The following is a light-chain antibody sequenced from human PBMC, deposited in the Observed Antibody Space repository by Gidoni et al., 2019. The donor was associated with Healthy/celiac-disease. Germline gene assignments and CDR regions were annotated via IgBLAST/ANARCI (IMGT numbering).Light chain of an antibody. CDR3: QQSYSTVT. CDR2: AAS. CDR1: QSISSY. J-gene: IGKJ4*01. Sequence: DIQMTQSPSSLSASVGDRVTITGRASQSISSYLNWYQQKPGKAPKLLIYAASSLQSGVPSRFSGSGSGTDFTLTISSLHPEDFATYYCQQSYSTVTFGGGTKVEIK. V-gene: IGKV1-39*01.